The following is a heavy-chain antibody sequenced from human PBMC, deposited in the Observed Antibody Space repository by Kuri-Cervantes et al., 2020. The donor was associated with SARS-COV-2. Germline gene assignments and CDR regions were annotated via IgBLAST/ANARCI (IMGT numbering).Heavy chain of an antibody. CDR3: AKDAGDGYNSTFDS. CDR1: GFTFSRST. Sequence: GGSLRLSCAASGFTFSRSTMHWVRQAPGKGLEWVALIWYDGSVEYYGDSVKGRFTISRDQAKNTLYLQMNNLRAEDAGVYYCAKDAGDGYNSTFDSWGQGTRVTVSS. D-gene: IGHD5-24*01. V-gene: IGHV3-30*02. J-gene: IGHJ4*02. CDR2: IWYDGSVE.